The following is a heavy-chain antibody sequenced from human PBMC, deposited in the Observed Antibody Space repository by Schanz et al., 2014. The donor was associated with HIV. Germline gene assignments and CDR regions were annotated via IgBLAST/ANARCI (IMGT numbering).Heavy chain of an antibody. V-gene: IGHV3-30*03. CDR3: AREVLVAGRSYSYYGMDV. D-gene: IGHD6-19*01. CDR1: GFTFSNFG. J-gene: IGHJ6*02. CDR2: ISYDGTNK. Sequence: QVQLVESGGGVVQPGMSLTLSCAASGFTFSNFGMHWVRQAPGKGLEWVAGISYDGTNKFYVDSVKGRFTISRDNSKNTLYLQMNSLRAEDTAVFYCAREVLVAGRSYSYYGMDVWGQGTTVTVSS.